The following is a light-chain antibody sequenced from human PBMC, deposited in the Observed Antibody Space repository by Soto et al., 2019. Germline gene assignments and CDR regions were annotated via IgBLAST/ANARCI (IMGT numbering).Light chain of an antibody. CDR2: GAS. J-gene: IGKJ2*01. CDR1: QALGNN. CDR3: QQYTNWPYT. Sequence: EIVMMQSPATLSVSPRARATLSCRASQALGNNLAWYQHNPGQAPRLLIYGASTRATGVPVRFSGSGSETEFTLSISSLQSDDLAVYYCQQYTNWPYTFGQGTKLEIK. V-gene: IGKV3-15*01.